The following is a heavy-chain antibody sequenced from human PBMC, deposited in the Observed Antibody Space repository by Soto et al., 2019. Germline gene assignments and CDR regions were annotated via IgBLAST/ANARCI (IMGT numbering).Heavy chain of an antibody. CDR2: MNPDSGNT. D-gene: IGHD6-6*01. Sequence: QVQLVQSGAEVKKPGASVKVSCKASGYTFSIYDINWVRQATRQGLEWMGWMNPDSGNTGYAQNFQGRVTMTRNSSINTVYMELSSLRSEDTAVYYCARLPSSSNYYYYGMDVWGQGTTVTVSS. CDR3: ARLPSSSNYYYYGMDV. V-gene: IGHV1-8*01. CDR1: GYTFSIYD. J-gene: IGHJ6*02.